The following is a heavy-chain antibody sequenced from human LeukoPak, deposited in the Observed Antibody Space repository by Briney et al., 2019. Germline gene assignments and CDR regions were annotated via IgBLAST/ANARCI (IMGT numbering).Heavy chain of an antibody. CDR3: AKGNPLFYFDY. Sequence: SGGSLRLSSAAPGFTFSSSAMRWVRQTPGKGLEWVSSISGSGGSTYYADSVKGRFTISRDNSKNTVYLQMNSLRAEDTAVYYCAKGNPLFYFDYWGQGTLVTVSS. J-gene: IGHJ4*02. V-gene: IGHV3-23*01. CDR2: ISGSGGST. D-gene: IGHD2-21*01. CDR1: GFTFSSSA.